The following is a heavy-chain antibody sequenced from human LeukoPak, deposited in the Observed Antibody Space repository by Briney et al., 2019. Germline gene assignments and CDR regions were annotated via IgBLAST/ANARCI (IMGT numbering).Heavy chain of an antibody. CDR1: GYTFTSYY. CDR3: AKDAGGYYYYYMGV. V-gene: IGHV1-46*01. J-gene: IGHJ6*03. CDR2: INPSGGST. Sequence: GASVKVSCKASGYTFTSYYMHWVRQAPGQGLEWMGIINPSGGSTSYARKFQGRVTMTRDMSTSTVYMELSSLRSEDTAVYYCAKDAGGYYYYYMGVWGKGTTVTISS. D-gene: IGHD1-26*01.